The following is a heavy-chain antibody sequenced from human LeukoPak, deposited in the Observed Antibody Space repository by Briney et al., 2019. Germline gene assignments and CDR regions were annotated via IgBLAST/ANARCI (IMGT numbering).Heavy chain of an antibody. CDR2: ISSSSGYI. CDR3: AREGRHNWFDP. V-gene: IGHV3-21*01. Sequence: GGSLRLSCAASGFTFSSYSMNWVRQAPGKGLEWVSSISSSSGYIYYADSVKGRFTISRDNAKNSLYLQMNSLRAEDTAVYYCAREGRHNWFDPWGQGTLVTVSS. J-gene: IGHJ5*02. CDR1: GFTFSSYS.